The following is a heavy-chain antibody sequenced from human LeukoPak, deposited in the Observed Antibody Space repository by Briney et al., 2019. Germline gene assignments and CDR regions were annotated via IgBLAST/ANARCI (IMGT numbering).Heavy chain of an antibody. CDR1: GYSISSGYY. V-gene: IGHV4-38-2*02. D-gene: IGHD3-22*01. CDR3: ARGDPGYYDSSGFYYFDY. Sequence: RASETLSLTCTVSGYSISSGYYWGWIRQPPGKGLEWIGSIYHSGSTYYNPSLKSRVTISVDTSKNQFSLKLSSVTAADTAVYYCARGDPGYYDSSGFYYFDYWGQGTLVTVSS. CDR2: IYHSGST. J-gene: IGHJ4*02.